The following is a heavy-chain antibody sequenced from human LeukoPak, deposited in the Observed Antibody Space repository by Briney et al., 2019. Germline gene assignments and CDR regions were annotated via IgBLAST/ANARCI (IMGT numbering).Heavy chain of an antibody. CDR1: GGSISSYY. D-gene: IGHD2-2*01. V-gene: IGHV4-59*01. CDR2: IYYSGST. J-gene: IGHJ5*02. CDR3: ARGNGWVCSSTSCYNWFDP. Sequence: SETLSLTCTVSGGSISSYYWSWIRQPPGKGLEWIGYIYYSGSTNYNPSLKSRVTISVDTSKNQFSLKLSSVTAADTAVSYCARGNGWVCSSTSCYNWFDPWGQGTLVTVSS.